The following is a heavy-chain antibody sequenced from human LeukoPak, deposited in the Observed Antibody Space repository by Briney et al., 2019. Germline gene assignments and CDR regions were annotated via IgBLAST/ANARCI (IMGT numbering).Heavy chain of an antibody. CDR3: ARHHNYYDSSGYYYNRRDAFDI. CDR1: GGSISSYY. CDR2: IYYSGST. J-gene: IGHJ3*02. D-gene: IGHD3-22*01. V-gene: IGHV4-59*08. Sequence: TSETLFLTCTVSGGSISSYYWSWIRQPPGKGLEWIGYIYYSGSTNYNPSLKSRVTISVDTSKNQFSLKLSSVTAADTAVYYCARHHNYYDSSGYYYNRRDAFDIWGQGTMVTVSS.